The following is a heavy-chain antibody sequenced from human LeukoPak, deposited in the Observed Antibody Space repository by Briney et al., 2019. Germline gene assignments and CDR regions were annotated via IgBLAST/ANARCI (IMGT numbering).Heavy chain of an antibody. D-gene: IGHD3-10*01. Sequence: PGGSLRLSCAASGFTFDDYAMHWVRQVPGKGLVWVSLINSDASSTTYADSVKGRFTISRDNAKNTVYLQMNSLRPEDTAVYYCARDRFYIPDVWGKGTTVTVSS. CDR1: GFTFDDYA. V-gene: IGHV3-74*03. CDR2: INSDASST. J-gene: IGHJ6*04. CDR3: ARDRFYIPDV.